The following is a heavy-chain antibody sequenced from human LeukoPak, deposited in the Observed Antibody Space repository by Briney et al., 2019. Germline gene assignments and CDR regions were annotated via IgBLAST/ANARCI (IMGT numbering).Heavy chain of an antibody. D-gene: IGHD3-22*01. V-gene: IGHV3-11*01. J-gene: IGHJ4*02. Sequence: GGSLRLSCAASGFTFSDYYMSWIRQAPGKGLEWVSYISSSGSTIYYADSVKGRFTISRDNAKNSLYLQMNSLRAEDTAVYYCTRYYHDSSGYYFDYWGQGTLVTVSS. CDR1: GFTFSDYY. CDR2: ISSSGSTI. CDR3: TRYYHDSSGYYFDY.